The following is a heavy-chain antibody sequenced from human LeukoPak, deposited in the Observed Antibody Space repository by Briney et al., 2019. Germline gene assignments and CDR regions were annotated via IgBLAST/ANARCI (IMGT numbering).Heavy chain of an antibody. CDR1: GGSFSGYY. CDR3: ARQGVTTY. CDR2: INHSGGT. V-gene: IGHV4-34*01. J-gene: IGHJ4*02. D-gene: IGHD4-17*01. Sequence: PSETLSLTCAVYGGSFSGYYWSWIRQPPGKGLEWIGEINHSGGTNYNPSLKSRVTISVDTSKNQFSLKLSSVTAADTAVYYCARQGVTTYWGQGTLVTVSS.